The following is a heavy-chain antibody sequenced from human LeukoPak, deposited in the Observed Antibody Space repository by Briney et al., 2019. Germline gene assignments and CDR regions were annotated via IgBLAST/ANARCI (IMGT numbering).Heavy chain of an antibody. D-gene: IGHD3-10*01. J-gene: IGHJ4*02. Sequence: SETLSLTCAVYGGSFSGYYWSWIRQPPGKGLEWIGEINHSGSTNYNPSLKSRVIISVDTSKNQFSLKLSSVTAADTAVYYCARESAGKIIDNWGQGTLVTVSS. CDR2: INHSGST. V-gene: IGHV4-34*01. CDR1: GGSFSGYY. CDR3: ARESAGKIIDN.